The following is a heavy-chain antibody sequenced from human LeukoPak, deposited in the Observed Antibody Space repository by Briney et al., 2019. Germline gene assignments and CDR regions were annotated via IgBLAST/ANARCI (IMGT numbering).Heavy chain of an antibody. J-gene: IGHJ6*03. D-gene: IGHD3-22*01. CDR3: AHHYYDSSGYLKQRNRYPATGQNYYYYYMDV. CDR2: IYWDDDK. CDR1: GFSLSTSGVG. Sequence: SGPTLVKPTQTLTLTCTFSGFSLSTSGVGVGWIRQPPGKALEWLALIYWDDDKRYSPSLKSRLTITKDTSKNQVVLTMTNMDPADTATYYCAHHYYDSSGYLKQRNRYPATGQNYYYYYMDVWGKGTTVTVSS. V-gene: IGHV2-5*02.